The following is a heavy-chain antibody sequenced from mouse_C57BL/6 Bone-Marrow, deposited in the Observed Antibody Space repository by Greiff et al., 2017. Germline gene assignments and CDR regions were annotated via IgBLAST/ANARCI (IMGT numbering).Heavy chain of an antibody. CDR3: AREGLSGLWLRRRTDYFDY. Sequence: QVQLKESGAELVKPGASVKISCKASGYAFRSYWMNWVKQRPGKGLEWIGQIYPGDGDTNYNGKFKGKATLTADQSSSTAYMQLSSLTSEDSAVYFCAREGLSGLWLRRRTDYFDYWGQGTTLTVSS. J-gene: IGHJ2*01. V-gene: IGHV1-80*01. D-gene: IGHD2-2*01. CDR1: GYAFRSYW. CDR2: IYPGDGDT.